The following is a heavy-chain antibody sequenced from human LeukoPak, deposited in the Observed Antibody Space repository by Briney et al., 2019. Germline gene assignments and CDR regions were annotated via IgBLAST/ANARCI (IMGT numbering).Heavy chain of an antibody. Sequence: GGSLRLSCAASGFTFSSYAMRWVRQAPGKGLEWVAVISYDGSNKYYADSVKGRFTISRDNSKNTLYLQMNSLRAEDTAVYYCARDPIAAAGTGWVFDYWGQGTLVTVSS. D-gene: IGHD6-13*01. V-gene: IGHV3-30*04. CDR3: ARDPIAAAGTGWVFDY. J-gene: IGHJ4*02. CDR1: GFTFSSYA. CDR2: ISYDGSNK.